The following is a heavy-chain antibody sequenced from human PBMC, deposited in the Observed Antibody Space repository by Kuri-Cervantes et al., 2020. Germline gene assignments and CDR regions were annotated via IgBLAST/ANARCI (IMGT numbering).Heavy chain of an antibody. CDR3: VRGGLTVTPFYYDY. J-gene: IGHJ4*02. D-gene: IGHD4-17*01. CDR2: IRNKVNSYTT. CDR1: GGSISSSNW. Sequence: GESLKISCAVSGGSISSSNWWSWVRQPPGEGLEWVGRIRNKVNSYTTEYAASVKGRFTISRDDSKNSLYLHMLSLQTGDTAVYYCVRGGLTVTPFYYDYWGQGTLVTVSS. V-gene: IGHV3-72*01.